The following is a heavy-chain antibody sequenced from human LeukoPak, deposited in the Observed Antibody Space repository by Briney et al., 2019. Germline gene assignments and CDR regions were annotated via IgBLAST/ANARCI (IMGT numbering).Heavy chain of an antibody. D-gene: IGHD2-2*01. CDR3: ARDDCSSTSCYGDYYGMDV. CDR2: ISSSSSYI. CDR1: GFTLSTAS. Sequence: GGSLRLSCAASGFTLSTASMNWVRQAPGKGLEWVSSISSSSSYIYYADSVKGRFTISRDNAKNSLYLQMNSLRAEDTAVYYCARDDCSSTSCYGDYYGMDVWGQGTTVTVSS. V-gene: IGHV3-21*01. J-gene: IGHJ6*02.